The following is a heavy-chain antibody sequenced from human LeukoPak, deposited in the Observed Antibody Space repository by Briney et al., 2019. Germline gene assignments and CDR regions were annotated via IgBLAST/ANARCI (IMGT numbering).Heavy chain of an antibody. Sequence: SETLSLTCTVSGGSSNTANYYWGWLRQPPGKGLEWIGSIYYSETTYDNPSLKSRVTISIETSKNQFSLRLSSVTASDTAVYYCARQRADYYYYYVDVWGEGTTVAVS. J-gene: IGHJ6*03. V-gene: IGHV4-39*01. CDR2: IYYSETT. CDR1: GGSSNTANYY. CDR3: ARQRADYYYYYVDV.